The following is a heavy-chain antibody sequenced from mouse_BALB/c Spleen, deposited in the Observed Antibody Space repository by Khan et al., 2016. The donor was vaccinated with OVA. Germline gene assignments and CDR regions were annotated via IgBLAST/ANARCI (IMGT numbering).Heavy chain of an antibody. CDR1: GYTFTNFG. CDR2: INTHTGEP. D-gene: IGHD1-1*01. J-gene: IGHJ4*01. Sequence: QIQLVQSGPELKKPGETVKISCKASGYTFTNFGMNWVKQAPGKGLEWMGWINTHTGEPIYADDFKGRFAFSLETSASTAYLQINNLKNEDTATYSLARPPYASYTLAYWGQGTSVTVSA. V-gene: IGHV9-3-1*01. CDR3: ARPPYASYTLAY.